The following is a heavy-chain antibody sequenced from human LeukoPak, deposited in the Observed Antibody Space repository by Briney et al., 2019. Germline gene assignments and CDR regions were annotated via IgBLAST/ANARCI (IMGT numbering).Heavy chain of an antibody. V-gene: IGHV1-2*02. CDR1: GYTFTGYY. Sequence: ASVKVSCKASGYTFTGYYMHWVRQAPGQGLEWMGWINPNSGGTNYAQKFQGRVTMTRDTSISTAYMELSRLRSDDTAVYYCARDIGIPAAPETFDYWGQGTLVTVSS. CDR3: ARDIGIPAAPETFDY. D-gene: IGHD2-2*01. CDR2: INPNSGGT. J-gene: IGHJ4*02.